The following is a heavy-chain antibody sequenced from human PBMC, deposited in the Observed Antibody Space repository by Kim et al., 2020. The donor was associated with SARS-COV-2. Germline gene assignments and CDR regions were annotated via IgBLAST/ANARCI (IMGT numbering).Heavy chain of an antibody. CDR2: IYHSGST. V-gene: IGHV4-4*02. CDR3: ARVYYDSSGYYSIDY. D-gene: IGHD3-22*01. Sequence: SETLSLTCAVSGGSISSSNWWRWVRQPPGKGLEWIGEIYHSGSTNYNPSLKSRVTISVDKSKNQFSLKLSSVTAADTAVYYCARVYYDSSGYYSIDYWGQGTLVTVSS. CDR1: GGSISSSNW. J-gene: IGHJ4*02.